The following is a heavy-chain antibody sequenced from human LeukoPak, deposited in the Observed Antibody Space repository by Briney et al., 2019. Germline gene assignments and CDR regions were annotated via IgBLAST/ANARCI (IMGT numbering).Heavy chain of an antibody. CDR2: INHSGST. CDR1: GGSFSGYY. J-gene: IGHJ4*02. Sequence: SETLSLTCAVYGGSFSGYYWSWIRQPPGKGLEWIGEINHSGSTNYNPSLKSRVTISVDTSKNQFSLKLSSVTAADTAVYYCARTRRDGSGSYFMTDYWGQGTLVTVSS. CDR3: ARTRRDGSGSYFMTDY. V-gene: IGHV4-34*01. D-gene: IGHD3-10*01.